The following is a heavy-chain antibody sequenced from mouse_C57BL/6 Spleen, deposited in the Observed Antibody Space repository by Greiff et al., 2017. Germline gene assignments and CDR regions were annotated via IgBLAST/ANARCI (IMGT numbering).Heavy chain of an antibody. CDR1: GYTFTSYW. V-gene: IGHV1-64*01. Sequence: VQLQQPGAELVKPGASVKLSCKASGYTFTSYWMHWVKQRPGQGLEWIGMIHPNSGSTNYNEKFKSKATLTVDKSSSTAYMQLSSLTSEDSAVYYCARSGNYLYYFDYWGQGTTLTVSS. CDR3: ARSGNYLYYFDY. CDR2: IHPNSGST. D-gene: IGHD5-5*01. J-gene: IGHJ2*01.